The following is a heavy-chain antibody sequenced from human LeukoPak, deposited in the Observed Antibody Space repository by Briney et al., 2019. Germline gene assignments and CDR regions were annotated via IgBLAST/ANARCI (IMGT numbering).Heavy chain of an antibody. J-gene: IGHJ4*02. CDR3: ARQRGYNYGYNDY. CDR1: GLTFSDYY. V-gene: IGHV3-11*01. CDR2: ISTSGSAT. D-gene: IGHD5-18*01. Sequence: GGSLRLSCAASGLTFSDYYMSWIRRTPGRGLEWVSHISTSGSATYYADSVRGRFTISRDNANNSLYLQMNSLRAEDTAVYYCARQRGYNYGYNDYWGQGTLVTVSS.